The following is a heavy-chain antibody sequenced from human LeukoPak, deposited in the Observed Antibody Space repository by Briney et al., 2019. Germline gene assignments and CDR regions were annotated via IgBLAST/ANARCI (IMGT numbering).Heavy chain of an antibody. J-gene: IGHJ5*02. Sequence: ASVKVSCKASGGTFRSYAITWVRQAPGQGLEWMGGIIPIFGTANYARKFQDRVTITADESTSTAYMELSSLRSEDTAVYYCARDVRHRYCSSSSCYWGWLDPWGQGTLVTVSS. CDR1: GGTFRSYA. D-gene: IGHD2-2*01. CDR2: IIPIFGTA. CDR3: ARDVRHRYCSSSSCYWGWLDP. V-gene: IGHV1-69*13.